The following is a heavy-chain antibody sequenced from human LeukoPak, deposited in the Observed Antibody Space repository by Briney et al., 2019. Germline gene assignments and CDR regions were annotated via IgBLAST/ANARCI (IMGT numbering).Heavy chain of an antibody. D-gene: IGHD6-6*01. CDR3: ARDPHSSDQRDNYYGMDV. CDR2: IYYSGST. J-gene: IGHJ6*02. V-gene: IGHV4-39*07. Sequence: PSETLSLTCTVSGGSISSSSYYWGWIRQPPGKGLEWIGSIYYSGSTNYNPSLKSRVTISVDTSKNQFSLKVSSVTAADTAVYYCARDPHSSDQRDNYYGMDVWGQGTTVTVSS. CDR1: GGSISSSSYY.